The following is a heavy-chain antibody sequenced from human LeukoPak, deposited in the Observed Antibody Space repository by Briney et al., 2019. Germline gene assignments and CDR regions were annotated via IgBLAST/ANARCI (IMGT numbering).Heavy chain of an antibody. CDR3: AAVSYAGDWYFDY. CDR1: GYTFTSYY. J-gene: IGHJ4*02. D-gene: IGHD1-26*01. V-gene: IGHV1-46*01. Sequence: GASVKVSCKASGYTFTSYYMHWVRQAPGQGLEWMGIINPSGGSTSYAQKFQERVTITRDMSTSTAYMELSSLRSEDTAVYYCAAVSYAGDWYFDYWGQGTLVTVSS. CDR2: INPSGGST.